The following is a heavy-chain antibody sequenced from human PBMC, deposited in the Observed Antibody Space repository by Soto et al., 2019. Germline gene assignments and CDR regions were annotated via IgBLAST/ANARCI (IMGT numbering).Heavy chain of an antibody. CDR3: ARGGPLVTAPLDY. CDR1: GYTFTSYY. V-gene: IGHV1-46*01. J-gene: IGHJ4*02. Sequence: SVKFSCKASGYTFTSYYMHWVRQAPGQGLEWMGIINPSGGSTSYAQKFQGRVTMTRDTSTSTVYLELSSLRSGDTDVYSCARGGPLVTAPLDYWGQETLVTVSS. D-gene: IGHD2-21*02. CDR2: INPSGGST.